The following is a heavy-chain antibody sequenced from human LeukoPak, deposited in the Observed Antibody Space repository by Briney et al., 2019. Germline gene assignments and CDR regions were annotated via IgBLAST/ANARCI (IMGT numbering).Heavy chain of an antibody. J-gene: IGHJ4*02. CDR3: ARGLMVRGVSGLLLG. CDR1: GGSISSSY. D-gene: IGHD3-10*01. V-gene: IGHV4-59*12. Sequence: SETLSLTCTVSGGSISSSYWSWIRQPPGKGLEWIGSIYYSGSTYYNPSLKSRVTISVDTSKNQFPLKLSSVTAADTAVYYCARGLMVRGVSGLLLGWGQGTLVTVSS. CDR2: IYYSGST.